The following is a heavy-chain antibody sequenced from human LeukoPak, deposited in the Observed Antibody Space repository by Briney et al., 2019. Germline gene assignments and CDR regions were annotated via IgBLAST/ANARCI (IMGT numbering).Heavy chain of an antibody. CDR3: ARANFLYCSSTSCLFDY. CDR2: INPNSGGT. J-gene: IGHJ4*02. V-gene: IGHV1-2*04. CDR1: GYTFTHYY. Sequence: ASVKVSCKASGYTFTHYYMHWVRLAPGQGLEWMGWINPNSGGTNYVQKFQGWVTMTRDTSINTAYMELSRLTSDDTAVYYCARANFLYCSSTSCLFDYWGQGTLVTVSS. D-gene: IGHD2-2*01.